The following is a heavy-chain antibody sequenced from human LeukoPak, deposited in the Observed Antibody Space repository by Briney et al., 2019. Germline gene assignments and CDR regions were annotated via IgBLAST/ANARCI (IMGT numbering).Heavy chain of an antibody. J-gene: IGHJ4*02. V-gene: IGHV3-7*01. Sequence: GGSLRLSCAASGFTFSSYWMSWVRQAPGKGLEWVANIKYDGSTKYYGDSVKGRFTISRDNAKNSLYLQMNSLRVEDAAVFYCGRFHLGYYDLDYWGQGTLVTVSS. D-gene: IGHD3-22*01. CDR1: GFTFSSYW. CDR3: GRFHLGYYDLDY. CDR2: IKYDGSTK.